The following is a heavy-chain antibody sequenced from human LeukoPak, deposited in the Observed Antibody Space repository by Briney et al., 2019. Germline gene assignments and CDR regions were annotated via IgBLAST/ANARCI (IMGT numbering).Heavy chain of an antibody. J-gene: IGHJ4*02. Sequence: SETLSLTXAVSGYSISSGYYWGWIREPPGKGLEWIGSIYHSGSTYYNPSLKSRVTISVDTSKNQFSLKLSSVTAADTAVYYCARQISGWYVYWGQGTLVTVSS. D-gene: IGHD6-19*01. CDR2: IYHSGST. V-gene: IGHV4-38-2*01. CDR3: ARQISGWYVY. CDR1: GYSISSGYY.